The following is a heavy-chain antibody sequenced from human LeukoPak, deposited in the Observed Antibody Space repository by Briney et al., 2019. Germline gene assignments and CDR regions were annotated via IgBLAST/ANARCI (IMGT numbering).Heavy chain of an antibody. CDR3: ARVITGTTFHFDY. J-gene: IGHJ4*02. CDR2: INPNSGGT. D-gene: IGHD1-20*01. Sequence: ASVKVSCKASGYTFTGYYMHWVRQAPGQGLEWMGWINPNSGGTNYAQKFQGRVTMTRDTSISTAYMELSRLRSDGTAVYYCARVITGTTFHFDYWGQGTLVTVSS. V-gene: IGHV1-2*02. CDR1: GYTFTGYY.